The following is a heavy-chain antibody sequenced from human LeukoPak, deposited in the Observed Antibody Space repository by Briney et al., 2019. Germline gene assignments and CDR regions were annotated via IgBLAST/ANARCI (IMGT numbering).Heavy chain of an antibody. D-gene: IGHD2-15*01. CDR3: ARDLGVDCSGGSCYSLGDNWFDP. V-gene: IGHV4-4*07. Sequence: SETLSLTCTVSGASISNYYWSWIRQPAGKGLEWIGRIYTSGSTNYNPSLKSRVTMSVDTSKNQFSLKLSSVTAADTAVYYCARDLGVDCSGGSCYSLGDNWFDPWGQGTLVTVSS. J-gene: IGHJ5*02. CDR2: IYTSGST. CDR1: GASISNYY.